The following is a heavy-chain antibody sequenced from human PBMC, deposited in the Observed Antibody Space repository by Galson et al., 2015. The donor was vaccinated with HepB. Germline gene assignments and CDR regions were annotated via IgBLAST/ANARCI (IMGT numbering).Heavy chain of an antibody. CDR3: TTEIMGPYDPFYFDY. CDR1: GFTFSNPW. J-gene: IGHJ4*02. V-gene: IGHV3-15*01. D-gene: IGHD3-3*01. CDR2: IKSKTDGGTT. Sequence: SLRLACAASGFTFSNPWMSWVRQAPGKGLEWVGRIKSKTDGGTTDYAAPVKGRFTITRDDSKNTLYLQMNSLKTEDTAVYYCTTEIMGPYDPFYFDYWGQGTLVTVSS.